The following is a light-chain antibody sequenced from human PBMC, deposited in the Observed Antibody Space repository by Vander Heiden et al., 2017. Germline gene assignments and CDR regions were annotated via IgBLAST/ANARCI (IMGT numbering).Light chain of an antibody. CDR1: QSVSTN. CDR3: QQYKNWPPWT. V-gene: IGKV3-15*01. Sequence: EIVMTQSPATLSVSPGERATLSCRASQSVSTNLAWYQQKPGQGPRLLIFAASTRAPGVPDRISGSGSGTEFALTISSLQSEDFAVYFCQQYKNWPPWTLGQRTKVEIK. CDR2: AAS. J-gene: IGKJ1*01.